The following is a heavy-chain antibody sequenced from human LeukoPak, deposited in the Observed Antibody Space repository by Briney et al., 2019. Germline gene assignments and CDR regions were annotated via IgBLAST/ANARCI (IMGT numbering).Heavy chain of an antibody. J-gene: IGHJ4*02. Sequence: ASVKVSCKASGYTFTGYYMHWVRQAPGRGLEWMGWINPNSGGTNYAQKFQGRVTMTRDTSISTAYMELSRLRSDDTAVYYCARALYRGELGRLDYWGQGTLVTVSS. CDR2: INPNSGGT. V-gene: IGHV1-2*02. CDR3: ARALYRGELGRLDY. D-gene: IGHD1-26*01. CDR1: GYTFTGYY.